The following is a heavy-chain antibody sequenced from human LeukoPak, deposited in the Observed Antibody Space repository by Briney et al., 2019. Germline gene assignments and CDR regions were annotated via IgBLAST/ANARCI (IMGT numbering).Heavy chain of an antibody. CDR3: ARISTYCYSVNCFFEY. Sequence: SGPALVQPTQTLTLTCTFSGFSLTTRGMRVSWIRQTPGKALECLARIDWDDDKFYSPSLKTRLTISKDTSKNQVVLTMTNMDPVDTGTYYCARISTYCYSVNCFFEYWGQGTLVTVSS. J-gene: IGHJ4*02. CDR1: GFSLTTRGMR. CDR2: IDWDDDK. V-gene: IGHV2-70*04. D-gene: IGHD2/OR15-2a*01.